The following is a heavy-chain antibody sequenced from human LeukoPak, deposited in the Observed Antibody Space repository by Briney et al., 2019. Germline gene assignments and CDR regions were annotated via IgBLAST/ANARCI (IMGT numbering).Heavy chain of an antibody. V-gene: IGHV3-33*08. CDR3: GRDLGLWSPGD. CDR2: IWYDGSNK. J-gene: IGHJ1*01. D-gene: IGHD3-10*01. Sequence: GGSLTLSCAVSGFTFSNYGMHWVRQAPGKGLEWVSIIWYDGSNKYSANSVEGRFTISRDNSKNTLYLQMNSLTADDTALYYCGRDLGLWSPGDWGQGTLVTVSS. CDR1: GFTFSNYG.